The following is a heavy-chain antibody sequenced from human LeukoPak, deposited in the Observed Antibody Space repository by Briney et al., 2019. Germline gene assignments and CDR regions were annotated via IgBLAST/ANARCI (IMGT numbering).Heavy chain of an antibody. D-gene: IGHD2-15*01. CDR2: IYSGGST. Sequence: GGSLSLSCAASGFTVSSNCMSWVRPAPGKGLGWGLVIYSGGSTYYADSVEGRFTVSRDNSTNTLYIQMNSLRAEDTAVYYCARGGGSWSSFDYWGQGTLVTVSS. CDR1: GFTVSSNC. V-gene: IGHV3-53*01. CDR3: ARGGGSWSSFDY. J-gene: IGHJ4*02.